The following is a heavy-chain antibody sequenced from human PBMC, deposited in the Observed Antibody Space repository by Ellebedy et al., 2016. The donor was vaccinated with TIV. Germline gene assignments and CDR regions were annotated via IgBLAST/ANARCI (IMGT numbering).Heavy chain of an antibody. CDR1: GYSFTSYW. CDR2: IYPGDSDT. V-gene: IGHV5-51*01. D-gene: IGHD5-18*01. Sequence: GESLKISXKGSGYSFTSYWIGWVRQMPGKGLEWMGIIYPGDSDTRYSPSFQGQVTISADKSISTAYLQWSSLKASDTAMYYCATEGYSYGLSDAFDIWGQGTMVTVSS. CDR3: ATEGYSYGLSDAFDI. J-gene: IGHJ3*02.